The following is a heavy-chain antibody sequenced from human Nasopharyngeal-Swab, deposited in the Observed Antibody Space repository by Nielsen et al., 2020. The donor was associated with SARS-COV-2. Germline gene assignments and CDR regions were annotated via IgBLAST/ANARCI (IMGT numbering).Heavy chain of an antibody. J-gene: IGHJ6*02. Sequence: GESLKISCAASGFTFSSYEMNWVRQAPGKGLEWASYISSSGSTIYYADSVKGRFTISRDNAKNSLYLQMNSLRAEDTAVYYCAIRGYGSGSYRLYYYYGMDVWGQGTTVTVSS. CDR3: AIRGYGSGSYRLYYYYGMDV. CDR1: GFTFSSYE. D-gene: IGHD3-10*01. V-gene: IGHV3-48*03. CDR2: ISSSGSTI.